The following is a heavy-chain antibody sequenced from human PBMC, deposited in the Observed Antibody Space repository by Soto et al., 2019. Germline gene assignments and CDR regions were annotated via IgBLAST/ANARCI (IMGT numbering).Heavy chain of an antibody. CDR3: TTDREGGWYSYFDY. J-gene: IGHJ4*02. D-gene: IGHD6-19*01. Sequence: EVQLVESGGGLVKPGGSLRLSCAASGFTFSNAWMNWVRQAPGNGLEWVGRIKSKTDGGTTDYAAPVKGRFTISRDDSKNTLYLQMNSLKTEDTAVYSCTTDREGGWYSYFDYWGQGTLVTVSS. CDR1: GFTFSNAW. V-gene: IGHV3-15*07. CDR2: IKSKTDGGTT.